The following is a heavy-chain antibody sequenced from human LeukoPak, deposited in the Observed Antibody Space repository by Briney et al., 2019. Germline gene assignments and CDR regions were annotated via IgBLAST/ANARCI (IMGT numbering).Heavy chain of an antibody. J-gene: IGHJ4*02. Sequence: PGGSLRLSCAASGFTISTYAMSWVRQAPGKGLEWVSSISSSSSYIYYADSVKGRFTISRDNAKNSLYLQMNSLRAEDTAVYYCARGSDYGDYVNYWGQGTLVTVSS. V-gene: IGHV3-21*01. CDR3: ARGSDYGDYVNY. D-gene: IGHD4-17*01. CDR2: ISSSSSYI. CDR1: GFTISTYA.